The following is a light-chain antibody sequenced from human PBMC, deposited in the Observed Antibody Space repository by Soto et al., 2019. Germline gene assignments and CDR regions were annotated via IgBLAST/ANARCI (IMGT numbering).Light chain of an antibody. J-gene: IGLJ2*01. CDR3: AAWDDSMNRGV. CDR1: SSNIGNNA. Sequence: QSVLTQPPSVSEAPRQRVTISCSGSSSNIGNNAVNWYQQLPGKAPKLLIYYDDLLPSGVSDRFSGSKSGTSASLAISGLQCEAEADYYCAAWDDSMNRGVFGGGTKLTVL. V-gene: IGLV1-36*01. CDR2: YDD.